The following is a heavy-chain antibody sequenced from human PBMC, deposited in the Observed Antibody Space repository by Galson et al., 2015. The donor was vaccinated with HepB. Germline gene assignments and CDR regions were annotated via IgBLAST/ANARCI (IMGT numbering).Heavy chain of an antibody. CDR2: ITGSGDKT. J-gene: IGHJ3*02. CDR3: AKVHSRWTGAFDI. D-gene: IGHD6-13*01. Sequence: SLRLSCAASGFTFSSYAMDWVRQAPGKGLEWVSRITGSGDKTYYADSVTGRFTISRDNSKNTLYLQMNSLRAEDTAVYYCAKVHSRWTGAFDIWGQGTLVTVSS. CDR1: GFTFSSYA. V-gene: IGHV3-23*01.